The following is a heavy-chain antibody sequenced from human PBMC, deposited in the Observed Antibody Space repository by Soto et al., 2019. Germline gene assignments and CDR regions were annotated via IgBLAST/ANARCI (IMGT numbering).Heavy chain of an antibody. CDR3: VRGAAQVDGVDV. CDR1: GFTYTNYW. CDR2: TNSDGSIT. D-gene: IGHD6-13*01. Sequence: EVQVVESGGGLVQPGGSLRLSCAASGFTYTNYWMHWVRQAPGKGLVWVSRTNSDGSITYYADSVKGRFTMSRDNAKNTVYLQMNSLRAEDTAVYYCVRGAAQVDGVDVWGKGTTVTASS. J-gene: IGHJ6*04. V-gene: IGHV3-74*01.